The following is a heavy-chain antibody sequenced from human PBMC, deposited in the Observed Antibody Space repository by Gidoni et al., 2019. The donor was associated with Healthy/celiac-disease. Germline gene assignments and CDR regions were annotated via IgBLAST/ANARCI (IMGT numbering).Heavy chain of an antibody. J-gene: IGHJ4*02. CDR1: GFTFSNAW. D-gene: IGHD3-3*01. CDR2: IKSKTDGGTT. V-gene: IGHV3-15*01. Sequence: EVQLVESGGGLVKPGGSLRLSCAASGFTFSNAWMSWVRQAPGKGLEWVGRIKSKTDGGTTDYAAPVKGRFTISRDDSKNTLYLQMNSLKTEDTAVYYCTTAVRNYDFWSGYLYYFDYWGQGTLVTVSS. CDR3: TTAVRNYDFWSGYLYYFDY.